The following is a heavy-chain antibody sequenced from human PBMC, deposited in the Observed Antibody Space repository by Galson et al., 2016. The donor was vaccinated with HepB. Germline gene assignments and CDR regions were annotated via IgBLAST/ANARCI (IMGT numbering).Heavy chain of an antibody. CDR2: IISSGTYF. CDR3: ARDRSIFGVVVGDYYFDS. V-gene: IGHV3-21*01. D-gene: IGHD3-3*01. CDR1: GFTFSSYC. J-gene: IGHJ4*02. Sequence: SLRLSCAASGFTFSSYCMNWLRQAPGKGLEWVSSIISSGTYFYYADSVQGRFTISRDNAKNSLYLQMNNLTAEDTAVYYCARDRSIFGVVVGDYYFDSWGQGTLVSVSS.